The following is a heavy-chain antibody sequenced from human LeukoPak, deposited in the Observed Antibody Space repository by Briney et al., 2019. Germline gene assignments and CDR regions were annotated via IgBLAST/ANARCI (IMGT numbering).Heavy chain of an antibody. CDR2: ISYDGSNK. J-gene: IGHJ5*02. Sequence: GGSLRLSCAASGFTFSSYAMHWVRQAPGKGLEWVAVISYDGSNKYYADSVKGRFTISRDNSKNTLYLQMNSLRAEDTAVYYCAKDRVGAKSTRMPDWFDPWGQGTLVTVSS. CDR1: GFTFSSYA. V-gene: IGHV3-30*04. D-gene: IGHD2-2*01. CDR3: AKDRVGAKSTRMPDWFDP.